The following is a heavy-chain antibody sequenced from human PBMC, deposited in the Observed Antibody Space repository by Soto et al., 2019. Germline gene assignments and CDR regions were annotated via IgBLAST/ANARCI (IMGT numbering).Heavy chain of an antibody. CDR3: ARESPQSQFYYYGMDV. Sequence: GASVKVSCKASGYTFTGYYMHWVRQAPGQGLEWMGWINPNSGGTNYAQKFQGRVTMTRDTSISTAYMELSRLRSDDTAVYYCARESPQSQFYYYGMDVWGQGTTVTVSS. CDR2: INPNSGGT. V-gene: IGHV1-2*02. J-gene: IGHJ6*02. CDR1: GYTFTGYY.